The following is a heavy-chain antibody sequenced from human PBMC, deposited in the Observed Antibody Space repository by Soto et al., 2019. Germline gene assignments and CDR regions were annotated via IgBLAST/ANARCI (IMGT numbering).Heavy chain of an antibody. J-gene: IGHJ6*02. CDR3: ARSGLGGVTGALYYYGMDV. CDR2: IIPIFGTA. CDR1: GGTFSSYA. V-gene: IGHV1-69*13. D-gene: IGHD3-10*01. Sequence: SVKVSCKASGGTFSSYAIRWVRQAPGQGLEWMGGIIPIFGTANYAQKFQGSVTITADESTSTAYMELSSLRSEDTAVYYCARSGLGGVTGALYYYGMDVWGQGTTVTVSS.